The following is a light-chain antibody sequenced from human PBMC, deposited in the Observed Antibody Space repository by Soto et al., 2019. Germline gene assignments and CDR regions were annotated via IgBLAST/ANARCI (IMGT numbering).Light chain of an antibody. CDR1: SSDVGGYNY. J-gene: IGLJ3*02. V-gene: IGLV2-8*01. CDR2: EVI. Sequence: QSALTQPPSASGSPGQSVTISCTGSSSDVGGYNYVSWYQQHPGKVPRLIIYEVIKRPSGVPDRFSSSKSGNTASLTVSGLQAEDEADYYCASYAGIITLFGGGTKLTVL. CDR3: ASYAGIITL.